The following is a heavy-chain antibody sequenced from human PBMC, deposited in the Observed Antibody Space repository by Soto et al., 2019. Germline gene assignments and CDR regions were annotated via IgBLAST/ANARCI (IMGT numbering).Heavy chain of an antibody. D-gene: IGHD3-9*01. CDR2: ISTFNGKT. Sequence: QIQLVQSGGGVKTPGASVKVSCTTSRYTFTSHGIAWVRQAPGQGLEWMGWISTFNGKTDYAKKSKGRVTRSTDTITSTVDMELRSLRSGDTAVYFCARLLTEGATFREDAFDLWGQGTKVTVSS. CDR1: RYTFTSHG. J-gene: IGHJ3*01. CDR3: ARLLTEGATFREDAFDL. V-gene: IGHV1-18*01.